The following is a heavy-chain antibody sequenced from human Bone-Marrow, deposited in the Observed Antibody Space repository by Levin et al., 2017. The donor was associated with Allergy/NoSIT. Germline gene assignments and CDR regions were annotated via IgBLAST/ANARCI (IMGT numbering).Heavy chain of an antibody. CDR2: IKQDGSEK. CDR1: GFTFSSYW. CDR3: AREGEDIVVVVAEFYYGMDV. Sequence: GGSLRLSCAASGFTFSSYWMSWVRQAPGKGLEWVANIKQDGSEKYYVDSVKGRFTISRDNAKNSLYLQMNSLRAEDTAVYYCAREGEDIVVVVAEFYYGMDVWGQGTTVTVSS. D-gene: IGHD2-15*01. J-gene: IGHJ6*02. V-gene: IGHV3-7*01.